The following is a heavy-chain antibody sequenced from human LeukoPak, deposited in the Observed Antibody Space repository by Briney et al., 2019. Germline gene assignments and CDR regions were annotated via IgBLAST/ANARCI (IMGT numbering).Heavy chain of an antibody. CDR2: IYTSGST. CDR3: ARLSARDGYNNPFDS. D-gene: IGHD5-24*01. Sequence: SETLSLTCTVSGGSISSDNYYWSWIRQPAGKGLEWLGRIYTSGSTSYNPSLKSRVTISLDTSKNQFSLKLSSVTAADTAVYYCARLSARDGYNNPFDSWGQGTLVTVSS. CDR1: GGSISSDNYY. J-gene: IGHJ5*01. V-gene: IGHV4-61*02.